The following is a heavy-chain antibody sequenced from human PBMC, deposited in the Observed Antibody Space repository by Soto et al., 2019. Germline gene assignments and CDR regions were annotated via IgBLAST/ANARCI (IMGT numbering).Heavy chain of an antibody. J-gene: IGHJ5*02. CDR2: IYYSGST. D-gene: IGHD3-10*01. CDR3: ARSITMVRGVRGFDP. V-gene: IGHV4-59*01. CDR1: GGSISSYY. Sequence: QVQLQESGPGLVKPSETLSLTCTVSGGSISSYYWSWIRQPPGKGLEWIGYIYYSGSTNYNPSLQSRVTISVDTSKNQFSLKLSSVTAADTAVYYCARSITMVRGVRGFDPWGQGTLVTVSS.